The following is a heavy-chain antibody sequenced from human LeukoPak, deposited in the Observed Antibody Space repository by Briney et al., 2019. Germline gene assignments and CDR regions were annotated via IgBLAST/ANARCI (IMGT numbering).Heavy chain of an antibody. J-gene: IGHJ3*02. Sequence: ASVKVSCTASGYTFTSYGISWVRQAPGQGLEWMGWISAYNGNTNYAQKLQGRVTMTTDTSTSTAYMELRSLRSDDTAVYYCAGETPGVAPRYDAFDIWGQGTMVTVSS. CDR3: AGETPGVAPRYDAFDI. V-gene: IGHV1-18*01. D-gene: IGHD2-15*01. CDR1: GYTFTSYG. CDR2: ISAYNGNT.